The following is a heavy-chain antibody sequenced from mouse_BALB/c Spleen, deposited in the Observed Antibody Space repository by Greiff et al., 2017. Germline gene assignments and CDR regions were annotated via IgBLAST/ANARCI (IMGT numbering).Heavy chain of an antibody. V-gene: IGHV5-6-3*01. J-gene: IGHJ4*01. CDR2: INSNGGST. Sequence: EVQLVESGGGLVQPGGSLKLSCAASGFTFSSYGMSWVRQTPDKRLELVATINSNGGSTYYPDSVKGRFTISRDNAKNTLYLQMSSLKSEDTAMYYCARDRDGAYAMDYWGQGTSVTVSS. CDR3: ARDRDGAYAMDY. CDR1: GFTFSSYG. D-gene: IGHD3-3*01.